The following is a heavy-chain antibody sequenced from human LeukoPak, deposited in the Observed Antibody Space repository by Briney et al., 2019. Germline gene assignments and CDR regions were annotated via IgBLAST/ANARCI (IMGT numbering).Heavy chain of an antibody. CDR3: ASQTVKSAYSAYD. D-gene: IGHD5-12*01. V-gene: IGHV5-51*01. CDR1: GYTFTNYW. J-gene: IGHJ4*02. Sequence: GESLKISCKASGYTFTNYWIGWVRQMPGKGLEWMGIIYPSDSDTRYRPSFQGQVTISADKSISTAYLQWSSLKASDTAMYYCASQTVKSAYSAYDWGQGTLVTVSS. CDR2: IYPSDSDT.